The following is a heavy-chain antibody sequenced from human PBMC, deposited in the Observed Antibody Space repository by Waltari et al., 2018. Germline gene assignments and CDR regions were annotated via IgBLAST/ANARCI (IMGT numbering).Heavy chain of an antibody. Sequence: EVRLLESGGGLVQPGGSLRLSCAASGFTFSSYAMSWVRQAPGKGLEWVSAISGSGGSTYYADSVKGRFTISRDNSKNTLYLQMNSLRAEDTAVYYCAKDLKWELLLGADYWGQGTLVTVSS. CDR3: AKDLKWELLLGADY. V-gene: IGHV3-23*01. J-gene: IGHJ4*02. D-gene: IGHD1-26*01. CDR1: GFTFSSYA. CDR2: ISGSGGST.